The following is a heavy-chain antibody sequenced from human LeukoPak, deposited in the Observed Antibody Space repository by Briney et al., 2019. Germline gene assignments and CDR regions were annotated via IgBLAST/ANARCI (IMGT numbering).Heavy chain of an antibody. CDR1: GGSISSYY. J-gene: IGHJ4*02. D-gene: IGHD2-15*01. Sequence: PSETLSLTCTVSGGSISSYYWSWIRQPPGKGLEWIGYIYYSGSTNYNPSLKSRVTISVDTSKNQFSLKLSSVTASDTAIFYCVRQGGWGGAASLIDFWGQGTLVTVSS. CDR3: VRQGGWGGAASLIDF. CDR2: IYYSGST. V-gene: IGHV4-59*08.